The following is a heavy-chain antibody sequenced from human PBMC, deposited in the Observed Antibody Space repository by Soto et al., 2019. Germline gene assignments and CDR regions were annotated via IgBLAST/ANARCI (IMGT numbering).Heavy chain of an antibody. Sequence: PSETLPLTCTVSGGSISSYYWSWIRQPPGKGLEWIGYIYYSGSTNYNPSLKSRVTISVDTSKNQFSLKLSSVTAADTAVYYCAREAATYYYGSGIMDVWGQGTTVTSP. J-gene: IGHJ6*02. CDR1: GGSISSYY. CDR2: IYYSGST. CDR3: AREAATYYYGSGIMDV. D-gene: IGHD3-10*01. V-gene: IGHV4-59*01.